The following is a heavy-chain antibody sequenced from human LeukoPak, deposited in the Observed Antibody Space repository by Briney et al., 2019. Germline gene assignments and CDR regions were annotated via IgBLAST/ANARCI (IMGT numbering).Heavy chain of an antibody. V-gene: IGHV1-2*02. D-gene: IGHD2-15*01. CDR1: GYTFTGYY. CDR3: AMSIAVVVAATNNVGWFDP. CDR2: INPNSGGT. Sequence: ASVKVSCKASGYTFTGYYMHWVRQAPGQGLEWMGWINPNSGGTNYAQKFQGRVTMTRDTSISTAYMELSRLRSDDTAVYYCAMSIAVVVAATNNVGWFDPWGQGTLVTVSS. J-gene: IGHJ5*02.